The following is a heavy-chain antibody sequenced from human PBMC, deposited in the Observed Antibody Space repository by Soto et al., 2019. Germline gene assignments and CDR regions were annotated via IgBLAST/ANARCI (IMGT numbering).Heavy chain of an antibody. CDR1: GFTFSSYA. Sequence: QVQLVESGGGVVQPGRSLRLSCAASGFTFSSYAMHWVRQAPGKGLEWVAVISYDGSNKYYADSVKGRFTISSDNAKNTLYLQMNSLRAEDTAVYYCARAGNGGMDVWGQGTTVAVSS. CDR2: ISYDGSNK. D-gene: IGHD3-10*01. J-gene: IGHJ6*02. V-gene: IGHV3-30-3*01. CDR3: ARAGNGGMDV.